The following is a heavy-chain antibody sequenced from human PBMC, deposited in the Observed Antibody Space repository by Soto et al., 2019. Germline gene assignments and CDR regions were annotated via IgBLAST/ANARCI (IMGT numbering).Heavy chain of an antibody. V-gene: IGHV1-3*01. CDR3: ARQHDDWSASSSDF. CDR2: INVATGNR. J-gene: IGHJ4*01. CDR1: GLSFISYA. D-gene: IGHD3-3*01. Sequence: RASVKVSCKSSGLSFISYAIHWWRQAPGQRLEWMGWINVATGNRKYSQHFQGRATITRDTSASPAYMERNGLTSADAAIYYGARQHDDWSASSSDFWG.